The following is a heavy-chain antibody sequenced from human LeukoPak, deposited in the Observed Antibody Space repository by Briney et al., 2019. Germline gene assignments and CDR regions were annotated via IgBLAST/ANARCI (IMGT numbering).Heavy chain of an antibody. V-gene: IGHV3-7*01. D-gene: IGHD3-16*01. Sequence: GGSLRLSCAASGFTVSGNYMSWVRQAPGKGLEWVANIKQDGSEKYYVDSVKGRFTISRDNAKNSLYLQMNSLRAEDTAVYYCATVFIWGQGTLVTVSS. CDR3: ATVFI. CDR1: GFTVSGNY. J-gene: IGHJ4*02. CDR2: IKQDGSEK.